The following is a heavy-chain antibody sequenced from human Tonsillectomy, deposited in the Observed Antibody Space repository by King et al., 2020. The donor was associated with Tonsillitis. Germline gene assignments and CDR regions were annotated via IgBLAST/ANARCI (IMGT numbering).Heavy chain of an antibody. J-gene: IGHJ4*02. D-gene: IGHD3-10*01. CDR2: IYYSGNT. CDR1: GGSISSNSYY. CDR3: ARQKQSAGSFDY. V-gene: IGHV4-39*01. Sequence: QLQESGPGLVKPSETLSLTCTVPGGSISSNSYYWGWIRQPPGKGLEWIGSIYYSGNTYYNPSLKSRVTLSVDTSKNQFSLKLSSVTAADTAVYYCARQKQSAGSFDYWGQGTLVTVSS.